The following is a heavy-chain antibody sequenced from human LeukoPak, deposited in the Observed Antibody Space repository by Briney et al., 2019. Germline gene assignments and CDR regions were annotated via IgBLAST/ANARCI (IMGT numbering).Heavy chain of an antibody. CDR2: ISSGSMTI. D-gene: IGHD3-3*01. V-gene: IGHV3-11*01. J-gene: IGHJ2*01. Sequence: RGSLRLSCAASGFTFSDYYMSWIRQAPGKGLEWVSYISSGSMTIYYADSVKGRFTISRDNAKNSLSLQLNSLRAEDTAVYYCAGGPEEWLTLTWHFDLWGRGTLVTVSS. CDR1: GFTFSDYY. CDR3: AGGPEEWLTLTWHFDL.